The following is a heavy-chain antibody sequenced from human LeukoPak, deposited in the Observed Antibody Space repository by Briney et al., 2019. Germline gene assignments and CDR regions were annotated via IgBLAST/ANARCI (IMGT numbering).Heavy chain of an antibody. Sequence: SETLSLTCTVSGGSISSYYWSWIRQPPGKGLEWNGYIYYSGSTNYNPSLKSRVTISVDTSKNQFSLKLSSVTAADTAVYYCASGGMDEYQLLHYFDYWGQGTLVTVSS. CDR2: IYYSGST. J-gene: IGHJ4*02. D-gene: IGHD2-2*01. CDR3: ASGGMDEYQLLHYFDY. CDR1: GGSISSYY. V-gene: IGHV4-59*01.